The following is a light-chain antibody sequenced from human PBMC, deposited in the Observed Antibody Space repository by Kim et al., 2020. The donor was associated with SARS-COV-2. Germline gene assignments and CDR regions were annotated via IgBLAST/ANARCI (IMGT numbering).Light chain of an antibody. V-gene: IGLV2-14*01. CDR2: EVT. CDR3: SSYTSIIPWV. Sequence: GQSITIACTGTSSYIGGYNYVSWYQQHPGKAHKLMIYEVTKRPSGVSNRFSGSKSGNTASLTISGIQAEDEADYYCSSYTSIIPWVFFLGTNLTVL. CDR1: SSYIGGYNY. J-gene: IGLJ3*02.